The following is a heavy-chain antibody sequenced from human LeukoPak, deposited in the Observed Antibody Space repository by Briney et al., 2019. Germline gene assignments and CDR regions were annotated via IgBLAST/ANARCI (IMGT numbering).Heavy chain of an antibody. CDR2: INPSGSST. D-gene: IGHD3-16*02. J-gene: IGHJ5*02. CDR3: ARDNSVGDIAWWFDP. CDR1: GYRFTSHY. V-gene: IGHV1-46*01. Sequence: EGPVKVSCKASGYRFTSHYMHWVRQAPGQGLEWMGLINPSGSSTLYAQKFQGRVTMTRDMSTTTDYMELSSLRSEDTAVYYCARDNSVGDIAWWFDPWGQGTLVTVSS.